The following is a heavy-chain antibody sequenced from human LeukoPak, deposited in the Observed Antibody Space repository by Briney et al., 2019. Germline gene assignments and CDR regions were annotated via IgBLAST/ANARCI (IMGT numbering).Heavy chain of an antibody. J-gene: IGHJ4*02. CDR3: ARGSGYSSFDY. CDR2: MYTSGST. CDR1: SGSISNYY. Sequence: SETLSLTCTVSSGSISNYYWSWIRQPAGKGLEWIGRMYTSGSTNYNPSLKSRVTISVDKSKNQGSLKLNSVTAADTAVYYCARGSGYSSFDYWGQGTLVTASS. V-gene: IGHV4-4*07. D-gene: IGHD6-19*01.